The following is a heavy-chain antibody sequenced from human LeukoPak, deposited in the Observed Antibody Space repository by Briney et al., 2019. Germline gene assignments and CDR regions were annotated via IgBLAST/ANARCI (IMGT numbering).Heavy chain of an antibody. CDR2: IIPILGIA. Sequence: SVKVSCKASGYTFTSYAISWVRQAPGQGLEWMGRIIPILGIANYAQKFQGRVTITADKSTSTAYMELSSLRSEDTAVYYCASGDSSSWYGVNDYWGQGTLVTVSS. CDR1: GYTFTSYA. CDR3: ASGDSSSWYGVNDY. V-gene: IGHV1-69*04. D-gene: IGHD6-13*01. J-gene: IGHJ4*02.